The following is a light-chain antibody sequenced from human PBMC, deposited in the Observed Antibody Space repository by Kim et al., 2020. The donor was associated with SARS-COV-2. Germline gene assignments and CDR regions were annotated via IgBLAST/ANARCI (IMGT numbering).Light chain of an antibody. CDR3: QQSSSITLT. V-gene: IGKV1-39*01. CDR2: AAS. CDR1: QWVRSY. J-gene: IGKJ4*01. Sequence: VGERVTITGLASQWVRSYLKWYQQRPGKAPKLLIYAASSLQSKVPSRFSGSGSGTDFTLTISSRQPEEFATYYCQQSSSITLTFGGGTKVDIK.